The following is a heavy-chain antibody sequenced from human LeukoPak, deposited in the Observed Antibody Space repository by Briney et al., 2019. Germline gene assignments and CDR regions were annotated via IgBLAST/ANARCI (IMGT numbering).Heavy chain of an antibody. CDR1: GFTFRDYY. CDR3: ARIRSPNEDAFDL. V-gene: IGHV3-11*01. J-gene: IGHJ3*01. CDR2: ISSSGSVI. Sequence: GGSLRLSCAASGFTFRDYYMTWIRQAPGKGLEWLSFISSSGSVIHYADSVRGRFTISRDSAKNSLSLQMSSLRAEDTAMYFCARIRSPNEDAFDLWGQGTMVTVSS.